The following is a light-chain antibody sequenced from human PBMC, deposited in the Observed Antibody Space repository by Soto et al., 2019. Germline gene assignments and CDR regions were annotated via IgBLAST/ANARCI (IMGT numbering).Light chain of an antibody. J-gene: IGKJ2*01. CDR2: DAS. CDR3: QQRSNWPYT. CDR1: QSVSSY. V-gene: IGKV3-11*01. Sequence: EIGLTQSPATLSLSPGERATLSCRASQSVSSYLACYQQKPGQAPRLLIYDASNRATGIQARFSGSGSGTDFTLTISNLEPEDFAGYYCQQRSNWPYTGGQGTKLEIK.